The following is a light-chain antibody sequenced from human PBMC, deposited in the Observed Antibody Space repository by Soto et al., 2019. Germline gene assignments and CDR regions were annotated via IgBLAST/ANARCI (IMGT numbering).Light chain of an antibody. V-gene: IGKV1-5*01. CDR1: QSISSW. CDR3: QQYNSYST. Sequence: DIPMTQSPSTLSASVGDIVTITCRASQSISSWLAWYQQKPGKAPKLLIYDASSLESGVPSRFSGSGSGTEFTLTISSLQPDDFATYYCQQYNSYSTFGQGTKVVIK. CDR2: DAS. J-gene: IGKJ1*01.